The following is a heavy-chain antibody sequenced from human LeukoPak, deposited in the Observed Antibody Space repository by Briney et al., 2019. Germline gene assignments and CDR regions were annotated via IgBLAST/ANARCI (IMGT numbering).Heavy chain of an antibody. V-gene: IGHV4-31*03. CDR3: ARGGQWLAPGPDY. Sequence: ASETLSLTRTVSGGSISSDGYYWSWIRQLPGKGLAWIGYTYYSGNTYYNPSLKSRVTISVDTSNNQFSLKLTSVTAADTAVYYCARGGQWLAPGPDYWGPGTLVTVSS. CDR2: TYYSGNT. CDR1: GGSISSDGYY. D-gene: IGHD6-19*01. J-gene: IGHJ4*02.